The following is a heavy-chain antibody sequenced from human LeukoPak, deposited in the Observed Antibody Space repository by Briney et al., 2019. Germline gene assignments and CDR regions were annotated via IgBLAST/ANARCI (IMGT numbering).Heavy chain of an antibody. CDR3: AKEEYSSSWYSIYYYYGMDV. Sequence: GGSLRLSCAASGFTFSSYGMHWVRQAPGKGLEWVAVISYDGSNKYYADSVKGRFTISRDNYKNTLYLQMNSLRAEDTAVYYCAKEEYSSSWYSIYYYYGMDVWGQGTTVTVSS. CDR2: ISYDGSNK. V-gene: IGHV3-30*18. D-gene: IGHD6-13*01. J-gene: IGHJ6*02. CDR1: GFTFSSYG.